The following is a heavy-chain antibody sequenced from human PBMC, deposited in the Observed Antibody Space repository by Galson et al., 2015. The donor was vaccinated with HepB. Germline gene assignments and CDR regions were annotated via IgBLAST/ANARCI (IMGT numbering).Heavy chain of an antibody. D-gene: IGHD1-26*01. J-gene: IGHJ6*02. V-gene: IGHV3-33*08. CDR2: IWHDGSNE. CDR3: ARDQRGRYYKYHYGTDV. Sequence: SLRLSCAASGFIFSNYGMHWVRQVAGKGLEWVAVIWHDGSNEYYADSVKGRFIISRDNSKNTLYVQMNSLRAEDTGVYYCARDQRGRYYKYHYGTDVWGQGTTVTVSS. CDR1: GFIFSNYG.